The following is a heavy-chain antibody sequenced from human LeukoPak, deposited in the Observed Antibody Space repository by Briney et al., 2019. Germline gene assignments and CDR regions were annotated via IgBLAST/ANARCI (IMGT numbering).Heavy chain of an antibody. D-gene: IGHD4-17*01. Sequence: GGSLRLSCAASGFTFSSYAMHWVRQAPGKGLEWVAVISYDGSNKYYADSVKGRFTISRDNSKNTLYLQMNSLRAEDTAVYCCARDWYGDYDYYFDYWGQGTLVTVSS. CDR2: ISYDGSNK. CDR3: ARDWYGDYDYYFDY. V-gene: IGHV3-30-3*01. J-gene: IGHJ4*02. CDR1: GFTFSSYA.